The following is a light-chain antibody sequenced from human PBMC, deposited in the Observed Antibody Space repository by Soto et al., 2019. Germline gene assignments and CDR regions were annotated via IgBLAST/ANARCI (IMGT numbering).Light chain of an antibody. CDR1: QSISSW. CDR3: EQYNSYSRLT. V-gene: IGKV1-5*01. J-gene: IGKJ4*01. CDR2: DAS. Sequence: DIQMTQSRATLSASVGDRVIITCRASQSISSWLAWYQQKPGKAPKLLIYDASSLESGVPSRFSGSGSGTEFTLTISSLQPDDFATYYCEQYNSYSRLTFGGGTKVEIK.